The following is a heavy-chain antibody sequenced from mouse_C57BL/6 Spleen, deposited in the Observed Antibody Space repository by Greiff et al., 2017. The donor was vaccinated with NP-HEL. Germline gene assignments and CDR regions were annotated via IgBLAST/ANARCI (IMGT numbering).Heavy chain of an antibody. CDR2: IYPRSGNT. D-gene: IGHD1-1*01. V-gene: IGHV1-81*01. CDR3: ARSLGSSNWYFDV. CDR1: GYTFTSYG. J-gene: IGHJ1*03. Sequence: VQLVESGAELARPGASVKLSCKASGYTFTSYGISWVKQRTGQGLEWIGEIYPRSGNTYYNEKFKGKATLTADKSSSTAYMELRSLTSEDSAVYFCARSLGSSNWYFDVWGTGTTVTVSS.